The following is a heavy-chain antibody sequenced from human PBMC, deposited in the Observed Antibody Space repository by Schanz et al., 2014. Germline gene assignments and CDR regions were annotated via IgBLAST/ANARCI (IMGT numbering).Heavy chain of an antibody. CDR1: GFTFSTYA. CDR3: AKEGTVVSGSPRDY. CDR2: ISAGGTNT. D-gene: IGHD3-10*01. Sequence: VQLVESGGGVVQPGGSLRLSCAASGFTFSTYAMTWVRQAPGKGLEWVSSISAGGTNTYYADSVKGRFTLSRDNSKNPLYLQMNSLIVEDTAVYYCAKEGTVVSGSPRDYWGRGTLVTVSS. V-gene: IGHV3-23*04. J-gene: IGHJ4*02.